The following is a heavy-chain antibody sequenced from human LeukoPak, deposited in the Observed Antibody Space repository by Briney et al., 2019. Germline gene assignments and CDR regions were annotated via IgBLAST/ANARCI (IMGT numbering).Heavy chain of an antibody. D-gene: IGHD3-9*01. V-gene: IGHV1-18*04. CDR3: ARGDYDILTGYYSWIRMGAFDI. Sequence: GASVKVSCKASGYTFTGYYMHWVRQAPGQGLKWMGWISGYNGNTNYAQKVQGRVTMTRDTSTSTAYMELSSLRSEDTAVYYCARGDYDILTGYYSWIRMGAFDIWGQGTMVTVSS. CDR1: GYTFTGYY. J-gene: IGHJ3*02. CDR2: ISGYNGNT.